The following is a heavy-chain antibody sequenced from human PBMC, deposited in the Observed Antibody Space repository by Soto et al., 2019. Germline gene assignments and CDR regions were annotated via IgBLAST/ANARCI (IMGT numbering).Heavy chain of an antibody. J-gene: IGHJ4*01. CDR3: ARTLPTGSYFRY. CDR2: MYYRVNT. D-gene: IGHD1-26*01. Sequence: PSETLSLTCTVSGDSLSSRTYYWGWILQPPGKGLEWIWTMYYRVNTYYTPSLKSRVTMSVDTSNNQFSLKLTSVTAADTAVYYCARTLPTGSYFRYWGHGTLVTVSS. CDR1: GDSLSSRTYY. V-gene: IGHV4-39*01.